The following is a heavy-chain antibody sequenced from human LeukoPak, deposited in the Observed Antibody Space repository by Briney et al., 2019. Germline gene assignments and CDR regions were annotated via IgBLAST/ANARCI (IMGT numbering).Heavy chain of an antibody. CDR2: INPNSGGT. J-gene: IGHJ4*02. V-gene: IGHV1-2*02. CDR3: ARVGVGDYAETTGSYFDY. CDR1: GYTFTGYY. Sequence: ASVKVSCKASGYTFTGYYMHWVRQAPGQGLEWMGWINPNSGGTNYAQKFQGRVTMTRDTSISTAYMELSRLRSDDTAVYYCARVGVGDYAETTGSYFDYWGQGTLVTVSS. D-gene: IGHD4-17*01.